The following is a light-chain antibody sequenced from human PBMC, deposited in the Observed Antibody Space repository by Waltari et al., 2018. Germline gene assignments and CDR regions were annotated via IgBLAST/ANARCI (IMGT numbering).Light chain of an antibody. CDR1: STYVGAYNF. Sequence: QSALTQPASVSGSPGQSITISCTGSSTYVGAYNFVSWYPQHPAKVPKLILYDVVNLPSGISHRFSASKSGNTASLTISGLQEEDEGEYYCSSYTTSTTLLFGTGTRLTVL. V-gene: IGLV2-14*01. J-gene: IGLJ1*01. CDR3: SSYTTSTTLL. CDR2: DVV.